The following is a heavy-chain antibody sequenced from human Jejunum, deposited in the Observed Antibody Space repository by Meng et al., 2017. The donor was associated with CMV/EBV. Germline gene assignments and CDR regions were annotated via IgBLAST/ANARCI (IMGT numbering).Heavy chain of an antibody. CDR2: MNPSRGIT. V-gene: IGHV1-8*01. D-gene: IGHD5-12*01. J-gene: IGHJ4*02. CDR3: ARGIEAGLDY. CDR1: GYTFTSLD. Sequence: QVKLVQVGAEVKKPGASVKVSCKASGYTFTSLDSNWVRQATGQGPEWMGWMNPSRGITAYAQKFQGRVTMTRDTSIDTAYMELTSLKSEDTAIYYCARGIEAGLDYWGQGTLVTVSS.